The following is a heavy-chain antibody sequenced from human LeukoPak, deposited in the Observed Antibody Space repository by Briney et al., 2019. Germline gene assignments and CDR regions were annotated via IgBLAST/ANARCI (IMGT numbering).Heavy chain of an antibody. CDR3: ARLSDSSGYLGDFDY. Sequence: GGSLRLSCAASGLTVSSNYMSWVRQAPGKGLEWVSVIYSGGSTYYADSVKGRFTISRDNSKNTLYLQMNSLRAEDTAVYYCARLSDSSGYLGDFDYWGQGTLVTVSS. CDR2: IYSGGST. D-gene: IGHD3-22*01. CDR1: GLTVSSNY. V-gene: IGHV3-53*01. J-gene: IGHJ4*02.